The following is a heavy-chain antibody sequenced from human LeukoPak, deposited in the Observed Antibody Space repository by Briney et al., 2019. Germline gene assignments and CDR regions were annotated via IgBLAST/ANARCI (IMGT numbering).Heavy chain of an antibody. CDR2: ISGYNGYT. J-gene: IGHJ3*02. D-gene: IGHD1-1*01. CDR1: GYTFTNYG. CDR3: ARGRTHRYNWNTRDIDGFDI. V-gene: IGHV1-18*01. Sequence: ASVKVSCKASGYTFTNYGISWVRQAPGQGLEWMGWISGYNGYTYYAQKLQGRVTMTTDTSTNTAYMDLRSLRSDDTAVYYCARGRTHRYNWNTRDIDGFDIWGQGTMVTVSS.